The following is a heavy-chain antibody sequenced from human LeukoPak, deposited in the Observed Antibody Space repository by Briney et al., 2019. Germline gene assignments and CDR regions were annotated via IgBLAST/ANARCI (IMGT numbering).Heavy chain of an antibody. CDR2: FDPEDGET. CDR3: ATTYYYGSGSYYAFDI. J-gene: IGHJ3*02. Sequence: ASVKVSCKVSGYTLTELSMHWVRQAPGKGLEWMGGFDPEDGETIYAQKFQGRVTMTEDTSTDTAYMELSSLRSEDTAVYYCATTYYYGSGSYYAFDIWGQGTMVTVPS. CDR1: GYTLTELS. D-gene: IGHD3-10*01. V-gene: IGHV1-24*01.